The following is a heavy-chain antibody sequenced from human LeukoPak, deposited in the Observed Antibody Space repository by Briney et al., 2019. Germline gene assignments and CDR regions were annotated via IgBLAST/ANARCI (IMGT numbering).Heavy chain of an antibody. CDR3: ARVRIYCSSTSCYRLGWFDP. CDR2: MNPNSGNT. D-gene: IGHD2-2*01. CDR1: GYTFTSYD. Sequence: GASVKVSCKASGYTFTSYDINWVRQATGQGLEWMGWMNPNSGNTGYAQKFQGRVTMTKNTSISTAYMELSSLRSEDTAVYYCARVRIYCSSTSCYRLGWFDPWGQGTLVTVSS. J-gene: IGHJ5*02. V-gene: IGHV1-8*01.